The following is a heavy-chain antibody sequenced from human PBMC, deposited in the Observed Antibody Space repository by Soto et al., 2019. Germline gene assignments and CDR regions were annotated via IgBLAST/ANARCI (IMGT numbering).Heavy chain of an antibody. V-gene: IGHV3-23*01. J-gene: IGHJ5*02. CDR1: GFTFSSYA. CDR2: ISGSGGST. CDR3: AKDLFLEWFTNWFDP. D-gene: IGHD3-3*01. Sequence: PGGSLRLSCAASGFTFSSYAMSWVRQAPGKGLEWVSAISGSGGSTYYADSVKGRFTISRDNSKNTLYLQMNSLRAEDTAVYYCAKDLFLEWFTNWFDPWGQGTLVTVSS.